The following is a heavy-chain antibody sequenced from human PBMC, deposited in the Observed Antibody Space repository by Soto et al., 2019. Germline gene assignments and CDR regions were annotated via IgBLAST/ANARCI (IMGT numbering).Heavy chain of an antibody. D-gene: IGHD2-2*01. V-gene: IGHV1-69*13. J-gene: IGHJ4*02. Sequence: SVKVSCKTSGCIFKNFDIGWVRQSPGQGLEWMGEIIPLFNATNYAQKFRGRVTVTADESTRTAYMELTRLTHDDTAVYFCAINAERNAQKFDFWGQGTLVTVSS. CDR2: IIPLFNAT. CDR1: GCIFKNFD. CDR3: AINAERNAQKFDF.